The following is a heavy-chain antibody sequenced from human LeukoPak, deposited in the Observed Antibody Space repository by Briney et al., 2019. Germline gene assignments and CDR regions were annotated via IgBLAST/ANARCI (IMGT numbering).Heavy chain of an antibody. CDR1: GASIIINNCY. V-gene: IGHV4-39*01. CDR3: AGLELSGGIEAANY. J-gene: IGHJ4*02. CDR2: VRYSGST. Sequence: SETLSLTCTVSGASIIINNCYWGWIRQPPGKGLEWIGSVRYSGSTDYNPSLKSRVTIFVDASRNQISLKLTSVTAADTAVFYCAGLELSGGIEAANYLGQGTLVTVSS. D-gene: IGHD6-13*01.